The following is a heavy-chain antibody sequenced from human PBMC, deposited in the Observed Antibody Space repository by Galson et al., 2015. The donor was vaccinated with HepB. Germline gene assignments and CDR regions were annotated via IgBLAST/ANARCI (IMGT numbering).Heavy chain of an antibody. Sequence: SLRLSCAASGFAFSYYAMSWVRQAPGKGLEWISAITPSGDNTYSADSMKGRFTISRDNSRSTLFLQMNSLRADDTAIYFCAKVFPEKVGGWYRQALYYFDSWGQGTRVTVSS. J-gene: IGHJ4*02. V-gene: IGHV3-23*01. D-gene: IGHD6-19*01. CDR3: AKVFPEKVGGWYRQALYYFDS. CDR2: ITPSGDNT. CDR1: GFAFSYYA.